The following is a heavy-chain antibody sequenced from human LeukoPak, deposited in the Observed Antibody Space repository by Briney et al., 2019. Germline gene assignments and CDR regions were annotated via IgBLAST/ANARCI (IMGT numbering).Heavy chain of an antibody. Sequence: SETLSLTCAVYGGAFSGYYWSWIRQPPGQGLEWIGEINHSGSTNYNPSLKSRVTISVDTSKNQFSLKLSSVTASDTAVYYCARIFVGLVKEGDYWGQGTLVTVSS. CDR3: ARIFVGLVKEGDY. V-gene: IGHV4-34*01. CDR1: GGAFSGYY. CDR2: INHSGST. D-gene: IGHD6-19*01. J-gene: IGHJ4*02.